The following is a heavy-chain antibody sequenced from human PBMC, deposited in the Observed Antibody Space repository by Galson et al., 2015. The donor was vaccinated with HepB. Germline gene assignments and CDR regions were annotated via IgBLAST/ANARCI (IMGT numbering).Heavy chain of an antibody. CDR1: GFTFSSYA. D-gene: IGHD4-17*01. Sequence: SLRLSCAASGFTFSSYAMSWVRQAPGKGLEWVSAISGSGGSTYYADSVKGRFTISRDDSKNTLYLQMNSLRAEDTAVYYCARGDYGDSFVDYWGQGTLVTVSS. CDR2: ISGSGGST. CDR3: ARGDYGDSFVDY. J-gene: IGHJ4*02. V-gene: IGHV3-23*01.